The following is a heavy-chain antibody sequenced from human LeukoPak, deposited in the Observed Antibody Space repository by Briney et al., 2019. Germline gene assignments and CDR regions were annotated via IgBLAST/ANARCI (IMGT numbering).Heavy chain of an antibody. CDR3: AKTYYDFWSGYFGN. CDR1: GFTFSNEA. Sequence: PGGSLRLSCAVSGFTFSNEAMGWVRQLRGGGLEWVSTISPGGGTTYYAESMKGRFTISRDNSKSTLYLEMNSLRAEDTAVYYCAKTYYDFWSGYFGNWGQGTLVTVSS. J-gene: IGHJ4*02. CDR2: ISPGGGTT. V-gene: IGHV3-23*01. D-gene: IGHD3-3*01.